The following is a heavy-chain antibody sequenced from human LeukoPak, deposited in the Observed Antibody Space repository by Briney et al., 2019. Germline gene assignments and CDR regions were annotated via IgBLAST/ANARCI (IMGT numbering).Heavy chain of an antibody. CDR3: ARSGGGARAGGGLDAFDI. CDR1: GLTVNSNY. V-gene: IGHV3-53*01. CDR2: IYSGGTT. J-gene: IGHJ3*02. D-gene: IGHD1-26*01. Sequence: GGSLRLSCAASGLTVNSNYMNWVRQAPGKGLQWVPVIYSGGTTYYADSVKGRFTISRDNAKNSLYLQMNSRRAEDTAVYYCARSGGGARAGGGLDAFDIWGQGTMVTVSS.